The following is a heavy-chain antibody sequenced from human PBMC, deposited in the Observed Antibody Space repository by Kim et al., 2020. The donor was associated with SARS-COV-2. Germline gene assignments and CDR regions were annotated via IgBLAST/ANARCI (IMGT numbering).Heavy chain of an antibody. V-gene: IGHV6-1*01. Sequence: SQTLSLTCAISGDSVSSITDSWNWIRLSPSRGLEWLGRTYYRSKWLNDYALSMKGRITVSPDTSKNEFSLQLNSVTAEDTALYYCARVARRVHAFDIWGQGTMVTVSS. CDR3: ARVARRVHAFDI. J-gene: IGHJ3*02. CDR1: GDSVSSITDS. D-gene: IGHD2-15*01. CDR2: TYYRSKWLN.